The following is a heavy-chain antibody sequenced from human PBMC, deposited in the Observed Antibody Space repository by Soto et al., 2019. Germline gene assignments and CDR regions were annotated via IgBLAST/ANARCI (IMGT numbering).Heavy chain of an antibody. Sequence: QVQLVQSGAEVKKPGSSVKVSCKASGGTFSSYAISWVRQAPGQGLEWMGGIIPIFGTANYAQKFQGRVTLTADESTSTAYMELGCLGSEDTAVYYCARERIVLVPADSTGAVWFDPWGQGALVAVSS. V-gene: IGHV1-69*12. D-gene: IGHD2-2*01. CDR2: IIPIFGTA. J-gene: IGHJ5*02. CDR1: GGTFSSYA. CDR3: ARERIVLVPADSTGAVWFDP.